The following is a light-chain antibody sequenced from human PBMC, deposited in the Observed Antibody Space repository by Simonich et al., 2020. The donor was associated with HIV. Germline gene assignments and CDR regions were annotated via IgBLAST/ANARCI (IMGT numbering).Light chain of an antibody. CDR3: QQYYSTPYT. V-gene: IGKV3-20*01. CDR2: GAS. CDR1: QSVSSSY. Sequence: EIVMTQSLATLSVSPGERATLSCRANQSVSSSYLAWYQQKPGQAPRLLIYGASSRATGIPDRFSGSGSGTDFTLTISSLQPEDFATYYCQQYYSTPYTFGQGTKLEIK. J-gene: IGKJ2*01.